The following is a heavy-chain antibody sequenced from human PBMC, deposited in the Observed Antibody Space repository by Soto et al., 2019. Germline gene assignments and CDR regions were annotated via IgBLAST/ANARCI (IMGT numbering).Heavy chain of an antibody. Sequence: PGGSLRLSCAASGFTFSNYGMHWVRQAQGKGLEWVAVISYDGNNKYYADSVKGRFTISRDNSKNTLYLQMSSLRAEDTAVYYCAKSVYNWNDGLFDYWGQGTLVTVSS. CDR2: ISYDGNNK. V-gene: IGHV3-30*18. D-gene: IGHD1-1*01. J-gene: IGHJ4*02. CDR3: AKSVYNWNDGLFDY. CDR1: GFTFSNYG.